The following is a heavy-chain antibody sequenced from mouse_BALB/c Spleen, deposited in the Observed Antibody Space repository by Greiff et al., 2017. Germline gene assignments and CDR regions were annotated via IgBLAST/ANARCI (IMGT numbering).Heavy chain of an antibody. CDR2: IWAGGST. D-gene: IGHD3-1*01. V-gene: IGHV2-9*02. CDR1: GFSLTSYG. CDR3: ARGQLGLRRFAY. Sequence: VQVVESGPGLVAPSQSLSITCTVSGFSLTSYGVHWVRQPPGKGLEWLGVIWAGGSTNYNSALMSRLSISKDNSKSQVFLKMNSLQTDDTAMYYCARGQLGLRRFAYWGQGTLVTVSA. J-gene: IGHJ3*01.